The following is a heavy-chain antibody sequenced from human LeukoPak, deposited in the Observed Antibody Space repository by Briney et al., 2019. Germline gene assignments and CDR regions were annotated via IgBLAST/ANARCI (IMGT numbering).Heavy chain of an antibody. Sequence: GESLKISCKGSGYSFTSYWIGWVRQMPGKGLEWMGIIYPDNSNTRYSPPFQGQVTISADKSINAAYLHWSSLRASDTAIYYCASARRGDYYWWFDPWGQGTLVTVSS. CDR1: GYSFTSYW. V-gene: IGHV5-51*01. CDR2: IYPDNSNT. CDR3: ASARRGDYYWWFDP. J-gene: IGHJ5*02. D-gene: IGHD2-21*01.